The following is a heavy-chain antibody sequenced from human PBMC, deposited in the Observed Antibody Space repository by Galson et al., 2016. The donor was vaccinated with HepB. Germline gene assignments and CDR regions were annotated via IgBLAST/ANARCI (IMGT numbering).Heavy chain of an antibody. Sequence: SLRLSCAASGYRFSGQAMHWVRQAPGKGPEWVAVISYDGTYQLYADSVRGRFTISRDNFNNTLYLQMNSLRTEDTAVYYCARELSLVPGKGGHFDLWGQGTLVTVSS. CDR3: ARELSLVPGKGGHFDL. CDR1: GYRFSGQA. CDR2: ISYDGTYQ. J-gene: IGHJ5*02. V-gene: IGHV3-30*04. D-gene: IGHD6-19*01.